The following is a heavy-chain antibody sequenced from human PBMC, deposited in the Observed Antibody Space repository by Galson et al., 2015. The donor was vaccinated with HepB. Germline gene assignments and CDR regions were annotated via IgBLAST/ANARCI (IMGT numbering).Heavy chain of an antibody. J-gene: IGHJ4*02. CDR1: GFIFSSYA. V-gene: IGHV3-23*01. CDR2: ISSIGDST. CDR3: TKSRYFGSGSLDY. Sequence: SVRLSCAASGFIFSSYAMTWVRQAPGKGLEWVSTISSIGDSTYYADCVKGRFTISRDNSDNTLYLQMNSLRTEDTAVYYCTKSRYFGSGSLDYWGQGTLVTFSS. D-gene: IGHD3-10*01.